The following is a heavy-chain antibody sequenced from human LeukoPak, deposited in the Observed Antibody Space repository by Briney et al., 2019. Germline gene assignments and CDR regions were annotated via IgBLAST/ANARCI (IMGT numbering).Heavy chain of an antibody. Sequence: GESLKISCQGSGYSFSNYWIGWVRQMPGKGLEWMGIIYAGDSDTRYSPSLQGQVTISADKSISTAYLQWSSLKASDTAMYYCARLWGYGGYRDVFDIWGQGTMVTVSS. CDR3: ARLWGYGGYRDVFDI. CDR1: GYSFSNYW. D-gene: IGHD1-26*01. CDR2: IYAGDSDT. V-gene: IGHV5-51*01. J-gene: IGHJ3*02.